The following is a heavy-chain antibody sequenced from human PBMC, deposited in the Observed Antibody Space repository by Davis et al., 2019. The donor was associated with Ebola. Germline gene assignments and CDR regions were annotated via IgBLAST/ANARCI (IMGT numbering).Heavy chain of an antibody. Sequence: ASVKVSCKASGYTFTGYYMHWVRQAPGQGLEWMGWINPNSGGTNYAQKFQGWVTMTRDTSISTAYMELSRLRSDDTAVYYCARDQSTVTTGWFDPWGQGTLVTVFS. CDR1: GYTFTGYY. J-gene: IGHJ5*02. V-gene: IGHV1-2*04. D-gene: IGHD4-17*01. CDR2: INPNSGGT. CDR3: ARDQSTVTTGWFDP.